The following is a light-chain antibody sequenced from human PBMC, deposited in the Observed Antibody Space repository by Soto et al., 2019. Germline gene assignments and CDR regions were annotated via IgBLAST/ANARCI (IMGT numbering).Light chain of an antibody. Sequence: DIVMTQSPDSLAVSLGERATINCKSSQSVLFSSNNKNYLAWYQQKSGQPPKLLIYWASTRESGVPDRFSGGGSGTDFTLTINGLQAEDVAVYYCQQYFTSLALTFGGGTKVEIE. CDR2: WAS. CDR1: QSVLFSSNNKNY. V-gene: IGKV4-1*01. CDR3: QQYFTSLALT. J-gene: IGKJ4*01.